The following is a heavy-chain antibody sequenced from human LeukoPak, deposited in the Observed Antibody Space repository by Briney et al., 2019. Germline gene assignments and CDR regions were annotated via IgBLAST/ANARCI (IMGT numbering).Heavy chain of an antibody. V-gene: IGHV1-2*02. CDR2: INPNSGGT. CDR1: GYTFTGYY. Sequence: GASVKVSCKASGYTFTGYYMHWVRQAPGQGLEWMGWINPNSGGTNYAQKFQGRVTMTRDTSISTAYMELSRLRSDDTAVYYCARSARYCSGGSCYREVWFDPWGQGTLVTVSS. CDR3: ARSARYCSGGSCYREVWFDP. J-gene: IGHJ5*02. D-gene: IGHD2-15*01.